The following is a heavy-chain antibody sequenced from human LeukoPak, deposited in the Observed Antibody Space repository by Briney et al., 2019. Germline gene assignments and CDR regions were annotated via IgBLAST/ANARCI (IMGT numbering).Heavy chain of an antibody. Sequence: GGSLRLSCAASGFTFSSYAMSWVRQAPGKGLEWVSVISGSGGSTYYADSVKGRFTISRDNSENTLYLQINSLRVEDTAVYYCAKDTPTTGYHLDSWGQGTLVTVSS. CDR3: AKDTPTTGYHLDS. V-gene: IGHV3-23*01. CDR1: GFTFSSYA. CDR2: ISGSGGST. D-gene: IGHD1-1*01. J-gene: IGHJ4*02.